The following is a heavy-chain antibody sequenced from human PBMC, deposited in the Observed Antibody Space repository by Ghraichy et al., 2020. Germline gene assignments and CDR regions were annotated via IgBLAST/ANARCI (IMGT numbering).Heavy chain of an antibody. CDR3: AKEWSWRWLSGAFDY. CDR1: GFTFSSYA. V-gene: IGHV3-23*01. Sequence: GALRLSCAASGFTFSSYAMTWVRQAPGKGLEWVSAISGSGGSTYYADSVKGRFTISRDNSKNTLYLQMNSLRAEDTAVYYCAKEWSWRWLSGAFDYWGQGTLVTVSS. D-gene: IGHD5-24*01. J-gene: IGHJ4*02. CDR2: ISGSGGST.